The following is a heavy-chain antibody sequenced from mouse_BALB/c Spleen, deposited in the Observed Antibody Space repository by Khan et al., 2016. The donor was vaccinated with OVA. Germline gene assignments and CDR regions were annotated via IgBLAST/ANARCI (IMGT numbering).Heavy chain of an antibody. CDR3: ARSTYGYAFAY. CDR1: GYSFTSGY. D-gene: IGHD2-14*01. CDR2: ILYSGST. Sequence: EVQLQESGPSLVKPSQTLSLTCSVTGYSFTSGYWCWIRKSPGNKLEYMGYILYSGSTYYNPSLKSRISITRHTSQNQYYLQLNSVTTEDTATYYCARSTYGYAFAYWGQGTLVTVSA. J-gene: IGHJ3*01. V-gene: IGHV3-8*02.